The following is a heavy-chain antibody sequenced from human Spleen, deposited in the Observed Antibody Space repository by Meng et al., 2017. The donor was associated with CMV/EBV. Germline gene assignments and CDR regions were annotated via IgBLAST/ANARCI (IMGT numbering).Heavy chain of an antibody. J-gene: IGHJ6*02. Sequence: GESLKISCAASGFTFSSFRMNWVRQAPGKGLEWVSAISGSGGSTYYADSVKGRFTISRDNSKNTLYLQMNSLRAEDTAVYYCAKDFDYYGMDVWGQGTTVTVSS. V-gene: IGHV3-23*01. CDR1: GFTFSSFR. CDR3: AKDFDYYGMDV. CDR2: ISGSGGST.